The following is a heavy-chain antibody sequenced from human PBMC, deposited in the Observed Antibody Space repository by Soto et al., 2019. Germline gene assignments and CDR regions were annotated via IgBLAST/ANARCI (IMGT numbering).Heavy chain of an antibody. V-gene: IGHV3-48*03. D-gene: IGHD1-20*01. J-gene: IGHJ6*02. Sequence: PGGSLRLSCVASGFVFKNYEMNWGRQAPGKGLEWNSYISNSGNTIYVADSMRGRFTISRDNAKNSLFLQMNSLRADDTAVYYCARDIDNRDYYYGLDVWGQGTTVTVSS. CDR1: GFVFKNYE. CDR3: ARDIDNRDYYYGLDV. CDR2: ISNSGNTI.